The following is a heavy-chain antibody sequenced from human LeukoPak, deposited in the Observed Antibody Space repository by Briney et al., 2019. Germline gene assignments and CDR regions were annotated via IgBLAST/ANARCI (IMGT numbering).Heavy chain of an antibody. CDR2: IIPIFGTA. CDR1: GGTFSSYA. V-gene: IGHV1-69*06. J-gene: IGHJ4*02. Sequence: ASVKVSCKASGGTFSSYAISWVRQAPGQGLEWMGGIIPIFGTANYAQKFQGRVTITADKSTSTAYMELSSLRSEDTAVYYCARERADGSGSYYGWGQGTLVTVSS. CDR3: ARERADGSGSYYG. D-gene: IGHD3-10*01.